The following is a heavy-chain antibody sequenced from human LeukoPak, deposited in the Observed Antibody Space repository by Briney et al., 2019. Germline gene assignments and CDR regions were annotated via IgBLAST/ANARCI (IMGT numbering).Heavy chain of an antibody. D-gene: IGHD6-13*01. CDR2: IYTSGSA. Sequence: PSETLSLTCTVSGGSISSYYWSWIRQLAGKGLEWIGRIYTSGSANYNPSLKSRVTMSVDTSKNQFSLKLSSVTAADTAVYYCARDRIAAAGFNWFDPWGQGTLVTVSS. CDR3: ARDRIAAAGFNWFDP. CDR1: GGSISSYY. J-gene: IGHJ5*02. V-gene: IGHV4-4*07.